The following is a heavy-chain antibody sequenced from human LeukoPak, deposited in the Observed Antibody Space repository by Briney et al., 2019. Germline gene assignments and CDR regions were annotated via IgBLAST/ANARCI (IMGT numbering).Heavy chain of an antibody. CDR1: GGTFSSYA. V-gene: IGHV1-69*04. CDR2: IIPILGIA. J-gene: IGHJ4*02. Sequence: SVKVSCKASGGTFSSYAISWVRQAPGQGLEWMGRIIPILGIANYAQKFQGRVTITADKSTSTAYMELSSLRSEDTAVYYCAREGATPSEGFGEPFIGYWGQGTLVTISS. CDR3: AREGATPSEGFGEPFIGY. D-gene: IGHD3-10*01.